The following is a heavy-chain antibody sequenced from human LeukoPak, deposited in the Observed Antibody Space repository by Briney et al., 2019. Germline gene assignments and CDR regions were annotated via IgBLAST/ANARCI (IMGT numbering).Heavy chain of an antibody. Sequence: ASVKVSCKASGYTFTGNYMHWVRQAPGQGLEWMGWINPNSGGTNYAQKFQGRVTMTRDTSITTAYMELSSLRSDDTAVYYCAKLRHCSGGSCYQGNWFDPWGQGTLVTVSS. CDR3: AKLRHCSGGSCYQGNWFDP. CDR1: GYTFTGNY. D-gene: IGHD2-15*01. V-gene: IGHV1-2*02. CDR2: INPNSGGT. J-gene: IGHJ5*02.